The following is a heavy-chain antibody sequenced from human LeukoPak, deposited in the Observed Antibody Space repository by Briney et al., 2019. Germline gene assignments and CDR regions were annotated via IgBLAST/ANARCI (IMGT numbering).Heavy chain of an antibody. V-gene: IGHV3-21*01. Sequence: GGSLTLSCAASGFTFSTYNMNWVRQAPGKGLEWVSSITSSSSYIYYADSVKGRFTISRDNAKNSLYLQMNSLRAEDTAVYYCAREGSSWYNWFDPWGQGTLVTVSS. CDR2: ITSSSSYI. CDR3: AREGSSWYNWFDP. CDR1: GFTFSTYN. D-gene: IGHD6-13*01. J-gene: IGHJ5*02.